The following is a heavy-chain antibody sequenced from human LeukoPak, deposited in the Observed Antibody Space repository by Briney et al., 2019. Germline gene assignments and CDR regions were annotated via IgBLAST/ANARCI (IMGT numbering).Heavy chain of an antibody. J-gene: IGHJ4*02. CDR1: GYTFTGYY. CDR2: INPNSGGT. V-gene: IGHV1-2*02. Sequence: ASVKVSCKAPGYTFTGYYMHWVRQAPGQGLEWMGWINPNSGGTNYAQKFQGRVTMTRDTSISTAYMELGSLRSEDTAVYYCARGPFGGTVVIYYFDYWGQGTLVTVSS. D-gene: IGHD4-23*01. CDR3: ARGPFGGTVVIYYFDY.